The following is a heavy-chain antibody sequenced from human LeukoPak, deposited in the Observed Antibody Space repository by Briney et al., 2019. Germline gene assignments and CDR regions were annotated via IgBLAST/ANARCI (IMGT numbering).Heavy chain of an antibody. V-gene: IGHV3-7*05. CDR2: IKQGGIEK. CDR3: ARDYGNYGEQYFDY. Sequence: GGSLRVSCAASGFTFSNYWMSWVRQAPGKGLEWVANIKQGGIEKHYVDSVKGRFTISRDDTKNSLYLQMDSLRAEDTAVYFCARDYGNYGEQYFDYWGQGTLVTVSS. D-gene: IGHD4-17*01. CDR1: GFTFSNYW. J-gene: IGHJ4*02.